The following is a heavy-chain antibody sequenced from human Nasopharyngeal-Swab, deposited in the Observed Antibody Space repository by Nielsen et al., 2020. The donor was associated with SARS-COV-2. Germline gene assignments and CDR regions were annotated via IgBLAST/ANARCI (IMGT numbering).Heavy chain of an antibody. Sequence: GESLKISCAASGFTFSTYAMYWVRQTPAKGLEWVSIISGSGGSTYYADSVKGRFTISRDNSKNTLYLKMNSLRAEDTAVYYCAKRDDYYESSGLGDWGQGTLVTVSS. CDR3: AKRDDYYESSGLGD. CDR1: GFTFSTYA. V-gene: IGHV3-23*01. D-gene: IGHD3-22*01. CDR2: ISGSGGST. J-gene: IGHJ4*02.